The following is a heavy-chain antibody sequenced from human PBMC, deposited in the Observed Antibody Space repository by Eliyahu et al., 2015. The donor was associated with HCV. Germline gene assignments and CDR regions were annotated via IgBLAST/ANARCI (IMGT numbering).Heavy chain of an antibody. Sequence: QVQLQQWGAGLLKPSETLSLTCAVYGGSFSGYYWSWIRQPPGKGLEWIGEINHSGSTHYNPSLKSRVTISVDTSKNQFPLKLSSVTAADTAVYYCARGDFWSGPYGMDVWGQGTTVTVSS. CDR3: ARGDFWSGPYGMDV. J-gene: IGHJ6*02. V-gene: IGHV4-34*01. CDR2: INHSGST. D-gene: IGHD3-3*01. CDR1: GGSFSGYY.